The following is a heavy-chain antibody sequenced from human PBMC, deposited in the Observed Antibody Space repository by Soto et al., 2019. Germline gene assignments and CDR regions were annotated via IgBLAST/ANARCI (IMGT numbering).Heavy chain of an antibody. J-gene: IGHJ4*02. CDR2: IYDSGST. D-gene: IGHD6-6*01. V-gene: IGHV4-59*01. CDR3: AAPPRY. CDR1: GGSISSYY. Sequence: QVQLQESGPGLVKPSETLSLTCTISGGSISSYYWSWIRQPPGKGLEWIGYIYDSGSTNYNPSLKIRVTTSIDASKNQFSLKLSSMTAADTAVYSCAAPPRYWGQGTLVTVSS.